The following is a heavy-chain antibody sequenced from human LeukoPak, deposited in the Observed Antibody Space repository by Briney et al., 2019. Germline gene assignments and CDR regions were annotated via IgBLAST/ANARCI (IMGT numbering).Heavy chain of an antibody. CDR3: ARDRVVTMVRGVIPRRYYGMDV. D-gene: IGHD3-10*01. V-gene: IGHV4-30-4*01. J-gene: IGHJ6*04. Sequence: SQTLSLTCTVSGGSISSGDYYWSWIRQPPGKGLEWIGYIYYSGSTYYNPSFKSRVTISVDTSKNQFSLKLSSVTAADTAVYYCARDRVVTMVRGVIPRRYYGMDVWGKGTTVTVSS. CDR2: IYYSGST. CDR1: GGSISSGDYY.